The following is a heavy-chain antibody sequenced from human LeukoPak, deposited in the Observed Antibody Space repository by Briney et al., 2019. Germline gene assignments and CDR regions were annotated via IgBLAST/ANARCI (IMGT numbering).Heavy chain of an antibody. Sequence: GGSLRLSCAASGFSLSSHAMSWVRQAPGKGLEWVSTISDYPHYADSVRGRFTISRDNSRKTVFLQMNSLTPEDAATYYCTKDSQGSYDGFWYGTYGMDVWGQGTTVTVSS. CDR3: TKDSQGSYDGFWYGTYGMDV. V-gene: IGHV3-23*05. CDR2: ISDYP. J-gene: IGHJ6*02. CDR1: GFSLSSHA. D-gene: IGHD3-16*01.